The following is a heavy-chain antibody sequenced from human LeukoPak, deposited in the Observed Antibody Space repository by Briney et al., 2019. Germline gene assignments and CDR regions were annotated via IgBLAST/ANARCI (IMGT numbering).Heavy chain of an antibody. V-gene: IGHV1-69*13. Sequence: SVKVSCKPSGGTFYNYTISWVRQAPGQGLEWMGAIIPIFGTAHYGQKFQGRATITADESTTTAYMDLSSLRSEDTAIYYCARSMVQLAVTDGFHIWGQGTTVTVSS. CDR2: IIPIFGTA. CDR1: GGTFYNYT. D-gene: IGHD3-10*01. CDR3: ARSMVQLAVTDGFHI. J-gene: IGHJ3*02.